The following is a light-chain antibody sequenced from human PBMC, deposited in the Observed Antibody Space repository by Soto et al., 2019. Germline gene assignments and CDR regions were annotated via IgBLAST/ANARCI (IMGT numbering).Light chain of an antibody. CDR2: DVN. J-gene: IGLJ2*01. CDR1: SSDVGAFNH. V-gene: IGLV2-14*03. CDR3: SSISAISTFA. Sequence: QSVLTQPDSVSGSPGQSIAISCTGTSSDVGAFNHVSWYQQHPGEAPKLLIYDVNNRPSGVSDRFSGSKSGNTASLTISGLQADDEADYYCSSISAISTFAFGGGTKLTVL.